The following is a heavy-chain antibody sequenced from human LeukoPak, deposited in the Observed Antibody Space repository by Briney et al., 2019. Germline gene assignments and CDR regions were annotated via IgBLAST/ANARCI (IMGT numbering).Heavy chain of an antibody. CDR2: IYYSGST. CDR1: GGSISSSSYY. J-gene: IGHJ4*02. D-gene: IGHD4-17*01. Sequence: PSKTLSLTCTASGGSISSSSYYWGWIRQPPGKGLEWIGSIYYSGSTYYNPSLKSRVTISVDTSKNQFSLKLSSVTAADTAVHYCARQLGSMTTDYWGQGTLVTVSS. V-gene: IGHV4-39*01. CDR3: ARQLGSMTTDY.